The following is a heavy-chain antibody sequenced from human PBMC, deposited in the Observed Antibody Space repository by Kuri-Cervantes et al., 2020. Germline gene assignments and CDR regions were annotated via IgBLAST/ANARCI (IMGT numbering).Heavy chain of an antibody. CDR2: IHYGGSS. CDR3: ARQYYDRGGAFDI. J-gene: IGHJ3*02. V-gene: IGHV4-61*03. CDR1: GGSVSSGNYY. D-gene: IGHD3-10*02. Sequence: SETLSLTCIVSGGSVSSGNYYWSWIRQPPGKGLEWIGYIHYGGSSNLNPSLKSRVNISIDTSNNHFSLKLSSVTAADTAVYYCARQYYDRGGAFDIWGQGTMVTVSS.